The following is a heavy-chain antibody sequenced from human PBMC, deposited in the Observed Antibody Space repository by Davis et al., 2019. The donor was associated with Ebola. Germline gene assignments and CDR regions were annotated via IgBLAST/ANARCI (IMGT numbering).Heavy chain of an antibody. D-gene: IGHD6-19*01. V-gene: IGHV4-39*01. Sequence: SETLSLTCTVSDGSIKSNSYYWGWIRQPPGKGLEWIGSVYYNGKTNSNPSLKSRVTIYIDMSNNQFSLKLSSVTAADTAVYYCARGWLARGFDHWDQGTLVTVSS. J-gene: IGHJ4*02. CDR2: VYYNGKT. CDR1: DGSIKSNSYY. CDR3: ARGWLARGFDH.